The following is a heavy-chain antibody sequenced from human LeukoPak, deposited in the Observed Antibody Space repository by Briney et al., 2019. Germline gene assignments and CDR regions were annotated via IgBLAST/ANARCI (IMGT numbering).Heavy chain of an antibody. D-gene: IGHD3-10*01. Sequence: SETLSLTCTVSGGSISSYYWSWIRQPPEKGLEWIGYMYYSGSTNYNPSLKSRVTMSVDTSKSQFSLKVSSVTAADTAVYYCARRAYYGSANYYFDSWGQGTLVTVSS. CDR3: ARRAYYGSANYYFDS. CDR2: MYYSGST. J-gene: IGHJ4*02. CDR1: GGSISSYY. V-gene: IGHV4-59*08.